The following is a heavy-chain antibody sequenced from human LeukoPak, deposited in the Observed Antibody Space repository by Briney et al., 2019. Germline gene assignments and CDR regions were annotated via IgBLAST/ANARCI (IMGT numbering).Heavy chain of an antibody. CDR1: GFTFSDYY. V-gene: IGHV3-11*06. Sequence: GGSLRLSCAASGFTFSDYYMIWIPKAPGKGLEGVSYISSSSSYTNYADSVKGRFTISRDNAKNSLYLQMNSLRAEDTAVYYCARDPLGYGSGSYVDYWGQGTLVTVSS. CDR3: ARDPLGYGSGSYVDY. D-gene: IGHD3-10*01. J-gene: IGHJ4*02. CDR2: ISSSSSYT.